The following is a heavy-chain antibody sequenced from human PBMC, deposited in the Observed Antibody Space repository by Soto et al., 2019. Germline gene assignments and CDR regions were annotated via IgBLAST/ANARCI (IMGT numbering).Heavy chain of an antibody. Sequence: PGESLKISCKGSGYSFTSYWIGWVRRMPGKGLEWMGIIYPGDSDTRYSPSFQGQVTISADKSISTAYLQWSSLKASDTAMYYCASSTVTTLPYYYYGMDVWGQGTTVTVSS. J-gene: IGHJ6*02. D-gene: IGHD4-17*01. CDR3: ASSTVTTLPYYYYGMDV. CDR1: GYSFTSYW. CDR2: IYPGDSDT. V-gene: IGHV5-51*01.